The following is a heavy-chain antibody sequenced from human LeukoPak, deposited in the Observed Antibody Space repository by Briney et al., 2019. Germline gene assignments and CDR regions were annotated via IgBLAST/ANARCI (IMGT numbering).Heavy chain of an antibody. CDR3: ALYSPAKVYYYYYDINF. Sequence: PESLSLTCAVYCGSFSGYYRSWIRQPPGKGLEWIGEINYSGSTNYNPSLKSRVTISVDTSKNQFSLKLSSVTADHMNLYYDALYSPAKVYYYYYDINFGDKETTVTDSS. CDR2: INYSGST. CDR1: CGSFSGYY. D-gene: IGHD2-21*01. V-gene: IGHV4-34*01. J-gene: IGHJ6*03.